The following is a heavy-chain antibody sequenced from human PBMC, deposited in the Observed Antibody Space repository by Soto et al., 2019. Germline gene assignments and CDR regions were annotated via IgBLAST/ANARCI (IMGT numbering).Heavy chain of an antibody. CDR1: GGSVSSGSYY. CDR3: ARDRPDYGDYVRYFDY. J-gene: IGHJ4*02. Sequence: TSETLSLTCTVSGGSVSSGSYYWSWIRQPPGKGLEWIGYIYYSGSTNYNPSLKSRVTISVDTSKNQFSLKLSSVTAADTAVYYCARDRPDYGDYVRYFDYWGQGTLVTVSS. D-gene: IGHD4-17*01. CDR2: IYYSGST. V-gene: IGHV4-61*01.